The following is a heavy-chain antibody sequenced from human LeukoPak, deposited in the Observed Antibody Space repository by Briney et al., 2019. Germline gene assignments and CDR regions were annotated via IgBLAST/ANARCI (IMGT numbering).Heavy chain of an antibody. V-gene: IGHV1-69*13. Sequence: SVEVSCKASGGTFSSYAISWVRQAPGQGLEWMGGIIPIFGTANYAQKFQGRVTITADESTSTAYMELSSLRSEDTAVYYCARDPGIVVVPAAKNWFDPWGQGTLVTVSS. D-gene: IGHD2-2*01. CDR3: ARDPGIVVVPAAKNWFDP. CDR1: GGTFSSYA. J-gene: IGHJ5*02. CDR2: IIPIFGTA.